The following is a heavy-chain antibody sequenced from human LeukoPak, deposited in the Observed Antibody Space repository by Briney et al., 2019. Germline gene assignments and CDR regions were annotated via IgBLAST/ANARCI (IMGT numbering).Heavy chain of an antibody. D-gene: IGHD6-19*01. V-gene: IGHV1-8*01. J-gene: IGHJ4*02. CDR3: TRGSSGRRDN. CDR1: GYTFTSCG. Sequence: ASVKVSCKASGYTFTSCGINWVRQATGQGLEWMGWMNPNSGNTGYGQSFQGRITMTRDISIGTAYMELSNLTSEDTAIYYCTRGSSGRRDNWGQGTLVTVSA. CDR2: MNPNSGNT.